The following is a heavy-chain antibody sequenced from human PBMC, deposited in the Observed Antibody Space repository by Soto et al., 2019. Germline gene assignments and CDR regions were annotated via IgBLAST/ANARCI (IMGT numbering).Heavy chain of an antibody. CDR3: ARQIYDSSGYYYAY. Sequence: QMQLQESGPGLVKPSETLSLTCTVSGGSISSSSYYWGWIRQPPGQGLEWLGTIYSLGNTYYNPSLKSRVTVSVDKSKSQLFLKLSSVTAPDTAVYYCARQIYDSSGYYYAYWGKGTLVIVSS. V-gene: IGHV4-39*01. J-gene: IGHJ4*02. D-gene: IGHD3-22*01. CDR2: IYSLGNT. CDR1: GGSISSSSYY.